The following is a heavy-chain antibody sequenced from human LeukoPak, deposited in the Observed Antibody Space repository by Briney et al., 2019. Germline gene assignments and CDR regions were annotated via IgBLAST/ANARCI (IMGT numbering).Heavy chain of an antibody. CDR3: ARGTVVLWFGETDAFDI. CDR1: GFTFSDYY. Sequence: RGPLRLSCAASGFTFSDYYMSWIRQAPGKGLEWVSYISSSSSYTNYADSVKGRFTISRDNAKTSLYLQMNSLRAEDTAVYYCARGTVVLWFGETDAFDIWGQGTMFTVSS. D-gene: IGHD3-10*01. J-gene: IGHJ3*02. V-gene: IGHV3-11*06. CDR2: ISSSSSYT.